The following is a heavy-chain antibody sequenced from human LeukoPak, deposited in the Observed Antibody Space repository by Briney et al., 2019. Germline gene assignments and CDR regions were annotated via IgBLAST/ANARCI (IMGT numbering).Heavy chain of an antibody. CDR3: ARGVTSALSYYDGMDV. J-gene: IGHJ6*02. V-gene: IGHV4-34*01. D-gene: IGHD2/OR15-2a*01. CDR1: IGSFSGYY. CDR2: INHRGTT. Sequence: SETLSLTCAVYIGSFSGYYWSWIRQTPGKGLEWIGEINHRGTTYYNPSLESRVTISVAPSKNQFSLNLHSVTAADTAVYYCARGVTSALSYYDGMDVWGQGTTVTVSS.